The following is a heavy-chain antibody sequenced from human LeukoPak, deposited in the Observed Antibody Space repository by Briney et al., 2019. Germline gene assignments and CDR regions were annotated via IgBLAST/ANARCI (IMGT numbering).Heavy chain of an antibody. CDR3: ARVDTVTGSPLDY. V-gene: IGHV3-48*01. D-gene: IGHD4-11*01. CDR2: IGGGGTFI. Sequence: GGSLRLSCAASGFTFRTYSMNWVRQSPGKGLEWVSHIGGGGTFIYYADSVKGRFTISRDNDKNSVYLQMNSLRAEDTAVYYCARVDTVTGSPLDYWGQGTLVTVSS. CDR1: GFTFRTYS. J-gene: IGHJ4*02.